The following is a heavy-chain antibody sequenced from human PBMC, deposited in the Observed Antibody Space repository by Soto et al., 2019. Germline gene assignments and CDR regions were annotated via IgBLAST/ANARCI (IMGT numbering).Heavy chain of an antibody. V-gene: IGHV5-51*01. CDR2: IYPGDSDT. J-gene: IGHJ4*01. D-gene: IGHD5-18*01. Sequence: PVESLKISCKGSGYSFTSYWICCFLQMPGKGLEWMGIIYPGDSDTRYSPSFQGQVTISADKSVSTAYLQWSSLKASDTAMYYCARRGYSYPLDYWGQGTLVTVSS. CDR3: ARRGYSYPLDY. CDR1: GYSFTSYW.